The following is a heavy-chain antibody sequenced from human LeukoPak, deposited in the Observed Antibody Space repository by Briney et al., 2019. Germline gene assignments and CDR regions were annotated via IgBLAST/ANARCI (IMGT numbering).Heavy chain of an antibody. J-gene: IGHJ5*02. Sequence: PSETLSLTCAVYGGSFSGYYWSWIRQPPGKGLEWIGEINHSGSTNYNPSLKSRVTISVDTSKNQFSLKLSSVTAADTAVYYCARGNWFDPGAREPWSPSPQ. CDR1: GGSFSGYY. V-gene: IGHV4-34*01. CDR2: INHSGST. CDR3: ARGNWFDP.